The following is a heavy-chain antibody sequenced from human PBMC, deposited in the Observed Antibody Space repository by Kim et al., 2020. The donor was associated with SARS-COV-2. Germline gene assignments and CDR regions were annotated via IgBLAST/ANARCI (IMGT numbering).Heavy chain of an antibody. V-gene: IGHV3-23*01. CDR2: ISGSGGST. Sequence: GGSLRLSCAASGFTFSSYAMSWVRQAPGKGLEWVSAISGSGGSTYYADSVKGRFTISRDNSKNTLYLQMNSLRAEDTAVYYCAKDWGILWWPRGLGFDYWGQGTLVTVSS. CDR3: AKDWGILWWPRGLGFDY. D-gene: IGHD2-21*01. CDR1: GFTFSSYA. J-gene: IGHJ4*02.